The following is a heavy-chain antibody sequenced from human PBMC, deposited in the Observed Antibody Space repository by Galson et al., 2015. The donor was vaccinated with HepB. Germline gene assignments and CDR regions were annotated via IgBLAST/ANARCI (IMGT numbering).Heavy chain of an antibody. J-gene: IGHJ6*03. CDR3: ARGPVRFLEEEYMDV. CDR1: GYTFTSYG. D-gene: IGHD3-3*01. Sequence: SVKVSCKASGYTFTSYGISWVRQAPGQGLEWMGWISAYNGNTNYAQKLQGRVTMTTDTSTSTAYMELRSLRSDDTAVYYCARGPVRFLEEEYMDVWGKGTTVTVSS. V-gene: IGHV1-18*01. CDR2: ISAYNGNT.